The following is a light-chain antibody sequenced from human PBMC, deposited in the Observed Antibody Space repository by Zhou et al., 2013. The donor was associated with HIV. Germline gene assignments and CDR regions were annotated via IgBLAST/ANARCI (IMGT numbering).Light chain of an antibody. J-gene: IGKJ1*01. Sequence: DIQMTQSPSSLSASVGDRVSITCRASQSISSYLNWYQQKPGKAPRLLIYATSSLQSGVPSRFSGSASGTDFTLTISGLQPEDFAIYYCQESFSSETFGEGTKVEIK. CDR1: QSISSY. CDR3: QESFSSET. V-gene: IGKV1-39*01. CDR2: ATS.